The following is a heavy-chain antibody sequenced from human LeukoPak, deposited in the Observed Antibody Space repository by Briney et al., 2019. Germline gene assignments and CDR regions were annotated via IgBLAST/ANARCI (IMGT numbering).Heavy chain of an antibody. CDR3: ARDAAHFSGYDWYYYMDV. J-gene: IGHJ6*03. D-gene: IGHD5-12*01. Sequence: KSGGSLRLSCAASGFTFSSYEMNSVRQAPGKGLEWISSITSSSSYKFYADSVKGRFTISRDNAKNSLYLQMNSLRAEDTAVYYCARDAAHFSGYDWYYYMDVWGKGTTVTVSS. CDR2: ITSSSSYK. CDR1: GFTFSSYE. V-gene: IGHV3-21*01.